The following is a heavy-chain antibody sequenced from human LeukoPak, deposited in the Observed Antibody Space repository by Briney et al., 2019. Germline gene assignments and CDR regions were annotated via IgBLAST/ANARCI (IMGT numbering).Heavy chain of an antibody. Sequence: ASVKVSCKASGYTFTSYYIHWVRQAPGQGPEWMGIISPSVGTTTYAQKLEGRVTMTRDTSTTTVYMELRSLRSEDTAVYYCARIGDYGSGSGGFDPWGQGTLVTVSS. D-gene: IGHD3-10*01. V-gene: IGHV1-46*04. CDR1: GYTFTSYY. CDR3: ARIGDYGSGSGGFDP. CDR2: ISPSVGTT. J-gene: IGHJ5*02.